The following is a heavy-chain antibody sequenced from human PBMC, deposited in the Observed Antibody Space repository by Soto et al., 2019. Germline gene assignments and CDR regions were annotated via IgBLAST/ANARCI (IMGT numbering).Heavy chain of an antibody. J-gene: IGHJ4*02. D-gene: IGHD1-26*01. CDR1: GYSFTSYW. CDR2: IYPGDSDT. Sequence: GESLKISCKGSGYSFTSYWIGWVRQMPGKGLEWMGIIYPGDSDTRYSPSFQGRFTISRDNAKKSLYLQMNSLRPADTAMYYCSGGVGDAFWGQGTLVTVSS. V-gene: IGHV5-51*01. CDR3: SGGVGDAF.